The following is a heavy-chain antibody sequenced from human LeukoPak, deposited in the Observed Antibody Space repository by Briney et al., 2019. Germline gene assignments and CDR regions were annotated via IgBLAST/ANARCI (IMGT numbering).Heavy chain of an antibody. D-gene: IGHD6-13*01. CDR3: ARGAAAGP. CDR1: GGSISSSSYY. J-gene: IGHJ5*02. V-gene: IGHV4-39*07. Sequence: SETLSLTCTVSGGSISSSSYYWGWIRQPPGKGLEWIGYVYHSGTTYYNPSLRSRVTMSVDTSKNQFSLKLSSVTAADTAVYYCARGAAAGPWGQGTLVTVSS. CDR2: VYHSGTT.